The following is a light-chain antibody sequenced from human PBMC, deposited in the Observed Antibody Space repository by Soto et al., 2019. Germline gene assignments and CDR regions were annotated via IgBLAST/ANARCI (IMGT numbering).Light chain of an antibody. Sequence: QSVLTQPPSASGTPGQRLTLSCSGSSSNIGSNYVYWYQQLPGTAPKLLIYRNNQRPSGVPDRFSGSKSGTSASLAISGLRSEDEADYYCAAWDDSLSGRVFGGGTKLTVL. V-gene: IGLV1-47*01. CDR2: RNN. CDR1: SSNIGSNY. CDR3: AAWDDSLSGRV. J-gene: IGLJ3*02.